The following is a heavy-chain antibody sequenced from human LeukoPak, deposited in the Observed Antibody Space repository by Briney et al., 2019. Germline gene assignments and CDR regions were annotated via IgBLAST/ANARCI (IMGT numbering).Heavy chain of an antibody. Sequence: PGGSLRLSCAASGFTFSSYGMHWVRQAPGKGLEWVAVISYDGSNKYYADSVKGRFTISRDNSKNTLYLQINSLRTEDTAVYYCAKVKSPVTIGWPLFDIWGQGTMVTVSS. J-gene: IGHJ3*02. CDR2: ISYDGSNK. D-gene: IGHD5-24*01. CDR1: GFTFSSYG. V-gene: IGHV3-30*18. CDR3: AKVKSPVTIGWPLFDI.